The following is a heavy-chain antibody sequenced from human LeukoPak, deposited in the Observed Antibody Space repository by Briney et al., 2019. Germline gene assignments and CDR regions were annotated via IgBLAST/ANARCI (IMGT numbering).Heavy chain of an antibody. Sequence: SETLSLTCTVSGGSISSYYWSWIRQPPGKGLEWIGYIYYSGSTNYNPSLKSRVTISVDTSKNQFSLKLSSVTAADTAVYYCASGSSTGYYQPFDYWGQGTLVTVSS. CDR3: ASGSSTGYYQPFDY. D-gene: IGHD3-9*01. V-gene: IGHV4-59*01. J-gene: IGHJ4*02. CDR1: GGSISSYY. CDR2: IYYSGST.